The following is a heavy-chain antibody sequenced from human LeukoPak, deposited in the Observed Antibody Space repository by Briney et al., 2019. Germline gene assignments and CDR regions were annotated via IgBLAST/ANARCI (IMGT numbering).Heavy chain of an antibody. V-gene: IGHV4-34*01. D-gene: IGHD3-9*01. J-gene: IGHJ4*02. CDR1: GGSFSGYY. CDR2: INHSGST. CDR3: AREMRYYDILTGYRTHFDY. Sequence: SETLSLTCAVYGGSFSGYYWSWTRQPPGKGLEWIGEINHSGSTNYNPSLKSRVTISVDTSKNQFSLKLSSVTAADTAVYYCAREMRYYDILTGYRTHFDYWGQGTLVTVSS.